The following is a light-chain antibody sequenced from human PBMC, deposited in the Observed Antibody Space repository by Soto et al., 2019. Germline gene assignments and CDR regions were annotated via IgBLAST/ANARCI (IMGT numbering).Light chain of an antibody. J-gene: IGKJ1*01. V-gene: IGKV1-39*01. CDR1: QSISSW. Sequence: DIQMAQSPSTLSASVGYRVTITCRASQSISSWLAWYQQKPGKAPKLLIYAASTLQSGVPSRFSGSGSGTDFTLTISSMQPEDFAPYSCQQSYNSPQPSGRGTKVDIK. CDR3: QQSYNSPQP. CDR2: AAS.